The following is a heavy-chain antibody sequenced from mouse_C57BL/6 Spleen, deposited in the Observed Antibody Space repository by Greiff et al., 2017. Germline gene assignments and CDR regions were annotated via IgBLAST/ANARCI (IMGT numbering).Heavy chain of an antibody. J-gene: IGHJ2*01. V-gene: IGHV1-26*01. D-gene: IGHD2-4*01. CDR3: ARRDYDYDPFDY. Sequence: VQLHQSGPELVKPGASVKISCKASGYTFTDYYMNWVKQSHGKSLEWIGDINPNNGGTSYNQKFKGKATLTVDKSSSTAYMELRSLTSEDSAVYYCARRDYDYDPFDYWGQGTTLTVSS. CDR1: GYTFTDYY. CDR2: INPNNGGT.